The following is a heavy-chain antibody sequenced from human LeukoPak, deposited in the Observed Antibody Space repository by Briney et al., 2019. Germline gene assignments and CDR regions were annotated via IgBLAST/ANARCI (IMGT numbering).Heavy chain of an antibody. CDR3: ARGSTVVTSLDY. D-gene: IGHD4-23*01. Sequence: SETLSLTCTVSGDSISSHYRSWIRQPPGKGLEWIGYIYYSGSTNYNPSLKSRVTISVDTSKNQFSLKLSSVTAADTAVYYCARGSTVVTSLDYWSQGTLVTVSS. CDR2: IYYSGST. V-gene: IGHV4-59*11. CDR1: GDSISSHY. J-gene: IGHJ4*02.